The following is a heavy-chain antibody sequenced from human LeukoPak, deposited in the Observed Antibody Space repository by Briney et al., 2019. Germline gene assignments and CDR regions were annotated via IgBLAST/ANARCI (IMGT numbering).Heavy chain of an antibody. Sequence: ASVTVCCKASGYTFTSYYMHWVRQAPGQGLEWMGIINPSGGSTSYAQKFQGRVTMTRDTSTSTVYMELSSLRSEDTAVYYCARDPLRYFDWFRAGPDYWGHGILVSVSS. CDR3: ARDPLRYFDWFRAGPDY. D-gene: IGHD3-9*01. CDR1: GYTFTSYY. J-gene: IGHJ4*01. V-gene: IGHV1-46*01. CDR2: INPSGGST.